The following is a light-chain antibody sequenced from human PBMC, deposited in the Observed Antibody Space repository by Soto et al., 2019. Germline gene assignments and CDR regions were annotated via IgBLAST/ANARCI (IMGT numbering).Light chain of an antibody. CDR2: AS. Sequence: EIVLTQSPGTLSLSPGERATLSCRASESVSDSYLAWYQQKPGQAPRLLIYASSRATGIPDRFSGSGSGTDFTLSISRLEPEDFAVYYCQHYGTSALFGPGTKLEIK. V-gene: IGKV3-20*01. CDR1: ESVSDSY. CDR3: QHYGTSAL. J-gene: IGKJ3*01.